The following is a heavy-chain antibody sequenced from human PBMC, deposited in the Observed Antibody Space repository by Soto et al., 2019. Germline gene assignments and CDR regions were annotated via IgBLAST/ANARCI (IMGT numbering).Heavy chain of an antibody. CDR1: GFTFSSYS. D-gene: IGHD3-10*01. J-gene: IGHJ3*02. CDR3: ARLVEYYYGSGSYYSSGAFDI. V-gene: IGHV3-21*01. CDR2: ISSSSYI. Sequence: GGSLRLSCAASGFTFSSYSMNWVRQAPGEGLEWVSSISSSSYIYYADSVKGRFTISRDNAKNSLYLQMNSLRAEDTAVYYCARLVEYYYGSGSYYSSGAFDIWGQGTMVTVSS.